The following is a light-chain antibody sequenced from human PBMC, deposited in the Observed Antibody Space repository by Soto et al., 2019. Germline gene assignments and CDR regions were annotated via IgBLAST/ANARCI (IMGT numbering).Light chain of an antibody. V-gene: IGKV2-28*01. CDR1: QSLLYIDGYNY. Sequence: DIVMTQSPLSLPVTPGEPASISCTSSQSLLYIDGYNYLDWYLQKPGQPPKLLIYSASNRASGVPARFSGSGSGTDFTLKISRVEADDVGVYFGMQARQTPFTFGPGTKVDIK. CDR3: MQARQTPFT. CDR2: SAS. J-gene: IGKJ3*01.